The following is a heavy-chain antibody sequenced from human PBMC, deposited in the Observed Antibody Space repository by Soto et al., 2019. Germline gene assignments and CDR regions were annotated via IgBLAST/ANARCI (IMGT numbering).Heavy chain of an antibody. Sequence: ASVKVSCKASGYPFDTYGINWVRQAPGQRPEWMGWISAYNGQTDYAQNFQGRVTMATDTSTNTAYMELRNLRSDDTAVYYCARDPHEFWNSYFFDTWDPGTLVTVSS. CDR2: ISAYNGQT. V-gene: IGHV1-18*01. CDR1: GYPFDTYG. D-gene: IGHD3-3*01. CDR3: ARDPHEFWNSYFFDT. J-gene: IGHJ5*02.